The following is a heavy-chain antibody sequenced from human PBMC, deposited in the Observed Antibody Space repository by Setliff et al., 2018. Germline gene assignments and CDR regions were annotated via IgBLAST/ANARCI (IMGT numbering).Heavy chain of an antibody. CDR2: IKEDGSEE. Sequence: TGGSLRLSCSASGFTFSSSWMSWVRQAPGKGLEWVANIKEDGSEEYYVDSVKGRFTISRDNAKNSLYLQARSLRAEDTAVYYCARFGYYGSSGYYSSYHSYYMDVWGKGTTVTVSS. CDR3: ARFGYYGSSGYYSSYHSYYMDV. J-gene: IGHJ6*03. D-gene: IGHD3-22*01. CDR1: GFTFSSSW. V-gene: IGHV3-7*03.